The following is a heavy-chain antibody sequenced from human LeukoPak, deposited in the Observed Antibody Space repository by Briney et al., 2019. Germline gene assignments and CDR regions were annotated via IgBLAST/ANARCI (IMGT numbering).Heavy chain of an antibody. CDR1: GFTFSNYW. CDR3: AKTTYASNSSGWYNHFDY. CDR2: ISSSGYST. J-gene: IGHJ4*02. Sequence: GGSLRLSCAASGFTFSNYWMSWVRQAPGKGLEWVSTISSSGYSTYYADSVKGRFTISRDNSKNTLYLQLNSLRAEDTTVYYCAKTTYASNSSGWYNHFDYWGQGTLVTVSS. D-gene: IGHD6-19*01. V-gene: IGHV3-23*01.